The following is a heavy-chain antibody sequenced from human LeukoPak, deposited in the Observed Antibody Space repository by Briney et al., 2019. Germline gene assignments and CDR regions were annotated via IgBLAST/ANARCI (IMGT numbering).Heavy chain of an antibody. CDR2: ISYDGSNK. CDR1: GFTFSSYW. D-gene: IGHD4-23*01. V-gene: IGHV3-30-3*01. Sequence: GGSLRLSCAASGFTFSSYWMSWVRQAPGKGLEWVAVISYDGSNKYYADSVKGRFTISKDNSKNTLYLQMNSLRAEDTAVYYCAREEGDYGGNKRFQHWGQGTLVTVSS. J-gene: IGHJ1*01. CDR3: AREEGDYGGNKRFQH.